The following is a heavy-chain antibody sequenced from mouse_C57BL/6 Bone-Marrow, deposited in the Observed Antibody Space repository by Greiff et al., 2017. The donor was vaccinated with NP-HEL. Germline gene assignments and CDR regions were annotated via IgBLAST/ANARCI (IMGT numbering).Heavy chain of an antibody. Sequence: VKLMESGAELVRPGASVKLSCKASGYTFTDYYINWVKQRPGQGLEWIARIYPGGGNTYYNEKFKGKVTLTAEKSSSTAYMQLSSLTSEDSAVYFCARAYYSNPSWFAYWGQGTLVTVSA. D-gene: IGHD2-5*01. CDR3: ARAYYSNPSWFAY. CDR1: GYTFTDYY. V-gene: IGHV1-76*01. J-gene: IGHJ3*01. CDR2: IYPGGGNT.